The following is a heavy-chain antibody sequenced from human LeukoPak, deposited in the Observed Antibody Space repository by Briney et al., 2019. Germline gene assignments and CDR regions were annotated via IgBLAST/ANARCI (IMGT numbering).Heavy chain of an antibody. CDR3: TRHPVPDFWSGYYPRNGIEYFQH. CDR1: GFTFSGSA. V-gene: IGHV3-73*01. CDR2: IRSKANSYAT. Sequence: GGSLRLSCAASGFTFSGSAMHWVRQASGKGLEWVGRIRSKANSYATAYAASVKGRFTISRDDSKNTAYLQMNSLKTEDTAVYYCTRHPVPDFWSGYYPRNGIEYFQHWGQGTLVTVSS. J-gene: IGHJ1*01. D-gene: IGHD3-3*01.